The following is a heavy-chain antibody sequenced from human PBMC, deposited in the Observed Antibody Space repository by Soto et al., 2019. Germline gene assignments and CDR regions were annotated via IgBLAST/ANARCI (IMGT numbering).Heavy chain of an antibody. D-gene: IGHD1-1*01. CDR3: ARNWNGVDY. J-gene: IGHJ4*02. CDR1: GFTFSNHW. CDR2: IKTDGSST. Sequence: EVQLVESGGGLVQPGESLRLSCEASGFTFSNHWMHWVRQAPGKRPVWVARIKTDGSSTNYADYVKGRFTVSRDNAKNTLFLRMNSLRVEDTAVYYCARNWNGVDYWGQGTLVTVSS. V-gene: IGHV3-74*01.